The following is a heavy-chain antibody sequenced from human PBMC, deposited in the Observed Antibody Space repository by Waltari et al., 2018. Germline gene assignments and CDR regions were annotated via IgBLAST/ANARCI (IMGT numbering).Heavy chain of an antibody. CDR1: GGSISSSSYY. V-gene: IGHV4-39*01. Sequence: QLQLQESGPGLVKPSETLSLTCTVSGGSISSSSYYWGWLRQPPGKGLEWIGSIYYSGSTYYNPSLKSRVTISVDTSKNQFSLKLSSVTAADTAVYYCARHATMALWFGEFWFDPWGQGTLVTVSS. CDR3: ARHATMALWFGEFWFDP. D-gene: IGHD3-10*01. J-gene: IGHJ5*02. CDR2: IYYSGST.